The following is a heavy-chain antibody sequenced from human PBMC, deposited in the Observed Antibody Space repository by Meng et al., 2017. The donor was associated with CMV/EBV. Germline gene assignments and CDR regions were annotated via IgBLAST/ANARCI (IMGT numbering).Heavy chain of an antibody. D-gene: IGHD3-22*01. CDR2: ISYDGSNK. V-gene: IGHV3-30-3*01. Sequence: GGSLRLSCAASGFTFSSYAMHWVRQAPGKGLEWVAVISYDGSNKYYADSVKGRFTISRDNSKNTLYLQMNSLIAEDTAVYYCARDRYYDSSGYALSYYFDYWGQGTLVTVSS. CDR3: ARDRYYDSSGYALSYYFDY. J-gene: IGHJ4*02. CDR1: GFTFSSYA.